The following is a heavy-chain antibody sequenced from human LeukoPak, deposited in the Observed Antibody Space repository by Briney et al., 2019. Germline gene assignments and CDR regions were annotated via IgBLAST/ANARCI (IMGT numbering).Heavy chain of an antibody. D-gene: IGHD3-16*01. CDR2: IYSDGVTI. V-gene: IGHV3-74*01. CDR1: GFSFSSSW. Sequence: PGGTLRLSFAASGFSFSSSWMHWVRQAPGKGVMWGARIYSDGVTISYADFAWGRFTISRDNAKNTLYLQMDSLRVEDTAVYYCARLAGETSADDWGQGVLVTVSS. CDR3: ARLAGETSADD. J-gene: IGHJ4*02.